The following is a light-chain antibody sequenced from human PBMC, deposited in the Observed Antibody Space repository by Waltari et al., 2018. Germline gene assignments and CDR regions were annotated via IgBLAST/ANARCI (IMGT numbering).Light chain of an antibody. CDR1: QSISSY. CDR3: QQSYSTPLT. CDR2: AAS. J-gene: IGKJ4*01. V-gene: IGKV1-39*01. Sequence: DIQMTQSPSSLSVSVGDRVTITCRASQSISSYLNLYQQKPGKAPKLLFYAASRLQSGVPSRFSGSGSVTDFTLTISSLQPEDFATYYCQQSYSTPLTFGGGTKVEIK.